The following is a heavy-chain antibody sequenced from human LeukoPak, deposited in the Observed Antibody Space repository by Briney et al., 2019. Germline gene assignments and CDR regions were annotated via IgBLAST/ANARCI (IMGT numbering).Heavy chain of an antibody. D-gene: IGHD1-1*01. V-gene: IGHV4-31*03. J-gene: IGHJ4*02. CDR1: GGSISSCGYY. CDR3: AQSYNWNYYY. CDR2: IYYSGST. Sequence: SETLSLTCTVSGGSISSCGYYWSWIRQHPGKGLEWIGYIYYSGSTYYNPSLKSRVTISVDTSKNQFSLKLSSVTAADTAVYYCAQSYNWNYYYWGQGTLVTVSS.